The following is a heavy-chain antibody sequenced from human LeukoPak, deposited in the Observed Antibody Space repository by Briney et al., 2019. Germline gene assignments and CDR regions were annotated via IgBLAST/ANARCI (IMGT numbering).Heavy chain of an antibody. V-gene: IGHV3-30*03. J-gene: IGHJ4*02. CDR2: ISYDGSNK. D-gene: IGHD1-7*01. CDR3: ARDYWWNYDY. Sequence: PGRSLRLSCAASGFTFSSYGMHWVRQAPGKGLEWVAVISYDGSNKYYPGSVRGRFTISRDSSKNTIYLQMDSLRAEDTAIYYCARDYWWNYDYWGQGTLVTVSS. CDR1: GFTFSSYG.